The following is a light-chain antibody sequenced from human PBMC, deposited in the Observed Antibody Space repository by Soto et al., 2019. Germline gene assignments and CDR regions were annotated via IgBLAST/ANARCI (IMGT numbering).Light chain of an antibody. CDR2: GPS. J-gene: IGKJ5*01. V-gene: IGKV3-15*01. CDR1: QSVSSN. CDR3: QQYNNWPLSIT. Sequence: EIVMTQSPATLSVSPGERATLSCRASQSVSSNLAWYQQKPGQAPRLLIYGPSTRATGIPARFSGSGSGTEFTLTISSLQSEDFAVYYCQQYNNWPLSITFGQGTRLEIK.